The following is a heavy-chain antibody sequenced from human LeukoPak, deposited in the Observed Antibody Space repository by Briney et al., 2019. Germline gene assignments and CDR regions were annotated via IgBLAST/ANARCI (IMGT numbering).Heavy chain of an antibody. V-gene: IGHV1-2*06. J-gene: IGHJ3*02. Sequence: GASVKVSCKASGYIFTGYYIHWVRQAPGQGLEWMGRINPNSGGTDYAQKFQGRVTMTRDTSISTAYMELSRLRSDDTAVYYCAREDYDSSGYEGAFDIWGQGTMVTVSS. D-gene: IGHD3-22*01. CDR2: INPNSGGT. CDR3: AREDYDSSGYEGAFDI. CDR1: GYIFTGYY.